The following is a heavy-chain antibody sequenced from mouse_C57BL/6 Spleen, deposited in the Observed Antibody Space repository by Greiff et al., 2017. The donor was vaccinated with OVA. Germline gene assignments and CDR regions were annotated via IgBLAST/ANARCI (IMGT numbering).Heavy chain of an antibody. J-gene: IGHJ4*01. CDR3: ARRGWLLDYAMDY. V-gene: IGHV1-18*01. D-gene: IGHD2-3*01. Sequence: SGPELVKPGASVKIPCKASGYTFTDYNMDWVKQSHGKSLEWIGDINPNNGGTIYNQKFKGKATLTVDKSSSTAYMELRSLTSEDTAVYYCARRGWLLDYAMDYWGQGTSVTVSS. CDR1: GYTFTDYN. CDR2: INPNNGGT.